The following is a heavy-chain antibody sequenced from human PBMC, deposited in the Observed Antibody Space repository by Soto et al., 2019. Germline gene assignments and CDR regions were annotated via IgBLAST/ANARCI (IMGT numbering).Heavy chain of an antibody. D-gene: IGHD2-2*01. Sequence: ASVKVSCKASGGTFGSYAIGWVRQAPGQGLEWMGGIIPIFGTANYAQKFQGRVTITADESTSTAYMELSSLRSEDTAVYYCARGDIVVVPADWNYYGMDVWGQGTTVTVSS. CDR3: ARGDIVVVPADWNYYGMDV. CDR1: GGTFGSYA. CDR2: IIPIFGTA. V-gene: IGHV1-69*13. J-gene: IGHJ6*02.